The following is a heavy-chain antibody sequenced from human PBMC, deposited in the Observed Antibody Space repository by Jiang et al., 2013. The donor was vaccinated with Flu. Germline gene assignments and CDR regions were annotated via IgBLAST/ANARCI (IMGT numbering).Heavy chain of an antibody. V-gene: IGHV4-39*01. D-gene: IGHD1-26*01. J-gene: IGHJ5*01. CDR3: ARQWDDTGNYYARAHFDS. Sequence: LLKPSETLSLTCAVSGDSISSSSCYWGWIRQPPRKGLEWIASIYSGSTYYNPSLKSRVTMSVDTSKNQFSLNLRSVTAADTAVYYCARQWDDTGNYYARAHFDSWGQGTLVTVSS. CDR2: IYSGST. CDR1: GDSISSSSCY.